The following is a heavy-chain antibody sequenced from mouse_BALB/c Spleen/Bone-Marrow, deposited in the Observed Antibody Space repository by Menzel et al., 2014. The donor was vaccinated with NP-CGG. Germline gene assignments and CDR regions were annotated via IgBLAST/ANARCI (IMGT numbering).Heavy chain of an antibody. CDR2: IDPANGNT. V-gene: IGHV14-3*02. CDR1: GFNIKDTY. CDR3: ATDSSGYLDY. Sequence: VQLQQPGAELVKPGASVKLSCTASGFNIKDTYMHWVKQRPEQGLEWIGRIDPANGNTKYDPKFEGKAPITADTSSNTAYLQLSSLTSEDTAVYYCATDSSGYLDYWGQGTTLTVSS. D-gene: IGHD3-2*01. J-gene: IGHJ2*01.